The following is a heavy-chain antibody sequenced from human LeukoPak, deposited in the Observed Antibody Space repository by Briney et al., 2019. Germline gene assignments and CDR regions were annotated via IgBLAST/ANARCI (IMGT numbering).Heavy chain of an antibody. CDR2: ISSSGSTI. D-gene: IGHD4-17*01. CDR3: ARQDYYGDYVGY. CDR1: GFTFSSYA. Sequence: PGGSLRLSCAASGFTFSSYAMSWIRQAPGKGLEWVSYISSSGSTIYYADSVKGRFTISRDNAKNSLYLQMNSLRAEDTAVYYCARQDYYGDYVGYWGQGTLVTVSS. J-gene: IGHJ4*02. V-gene: IGHV3-11*04.